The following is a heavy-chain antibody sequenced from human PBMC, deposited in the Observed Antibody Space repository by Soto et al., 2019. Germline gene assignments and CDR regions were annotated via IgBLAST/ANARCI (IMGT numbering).Heavy chain of an antibody. Sequence: QVQLQESGPGLVKPSETLSLTCTVSGGSISSYYWSWIRQPPGKGLEWIGYIYYSGSTNYNPSLKSRVTISVDTSKNQFSLKLSSVTAADTAVYYCARHYPSDVDTAMVMGFDYWGQGTLVTVSS. D-gene: IGHD5-18*01. J-gene: IGHJ4*02. CDR1: GGSISSYY. CDR2: IYYSGST. CDR3: ARHYPSDVDTAMVMGFDY. V-gene: IGHV4-59*08.